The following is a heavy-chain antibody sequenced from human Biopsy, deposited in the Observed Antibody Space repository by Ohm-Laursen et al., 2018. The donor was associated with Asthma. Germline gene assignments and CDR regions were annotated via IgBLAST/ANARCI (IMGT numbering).Heavy chain of an antibody. V-gene: IGHV1-69*10. CDR2: IMPPFGLT. Sequence: ASVKVSCKASEDTFSSYVISWVRQAPGQGLAWMGGIMPPFGLTNYAQRFQDRLTISADKSTRTAYMELRRLRSEDSAVYYCARDHCSALWAGVSTDNCYFDYWGQGTLLTVSS. CDR3: ARDHCSALWAGVSTDNCYFDY. CDR1: EDTFSSYV. J-gene: IGHJ4*02. D-gene: IGHD5/OR15-5a*01.